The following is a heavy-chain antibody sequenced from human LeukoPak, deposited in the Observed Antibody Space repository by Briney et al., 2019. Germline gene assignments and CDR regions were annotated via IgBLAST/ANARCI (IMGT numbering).Heavy chain of an antibody. J-gene: IGHJ4*02. D-gene: IGHD5-18*01. Sequence: YPGGSLRLSCAASGFTFSSYAMSWVRQAPGKGLEWVSGISWNSGSIGYADSVKGRFTISRDNAKNSLYLQMNSLRAEDTALYYCAKEHRRIQLWFSRGWGYFDYWGQGTLVTVSS. V-gene: IGHV3-9*01. CDR1: GFTFSSYA. CDR2: ISWNSGSI. CDR3: AKEHRRIQLWFSRGWGYFDY.